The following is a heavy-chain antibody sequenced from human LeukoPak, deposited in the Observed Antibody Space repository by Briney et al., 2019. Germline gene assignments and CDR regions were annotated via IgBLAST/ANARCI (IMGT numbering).Heavy chain of an antibody. CDR1: GFTFSSYG. CDR2: ISYDGSNK. V-gene: IGHV3-30*18. CDR3: AKLWNWNDRAFDY. Sequence: GGSLRLSCAASGFTFSSYGMHWVRQAPGKGLEWVAVISYDGSNKYYADSVKGRFTISRDNSKNTLYLQMNSLRAEDTAVYYCAKLWNWNDRAFDYWGQGTLVTVSS. D-gene: IGHD1-1*01. J-gene: IGHJ4*02.